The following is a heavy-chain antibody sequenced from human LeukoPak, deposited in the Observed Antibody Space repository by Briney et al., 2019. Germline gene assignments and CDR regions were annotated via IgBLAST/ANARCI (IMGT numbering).Heavy chain of an antibody. V-gene: IGHV3-74*01. J-gene: IGHJ4*02. D-gene: IGHD4-11*01. CDR3: ARDGATTVTFFDY. Sequence: PGGSLRLSCAASGFTFSSYWMHWVRHAPGKGLVWVSRIKSDGSSISYADSVKGRFTISRDNAKNTLYLQMNSLRAEDTAVYYCARDGATTVTFFDYWGQGTLVTVSS. CDR1: GFTFSSYW. CDR2: IKSDGSSI.